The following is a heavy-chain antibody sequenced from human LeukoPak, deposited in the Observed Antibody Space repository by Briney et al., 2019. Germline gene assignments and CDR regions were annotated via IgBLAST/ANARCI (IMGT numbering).Heavy chain of an antibody. Sequence: ASVKVSCKASGYTFTSYDINWVRQATGQGLEWIGWMNPNSGNTGYAQKFQGRVTMTRNPSLSTAYMALSSLRSEDTAVYYCAKSGYSYGYYFDYWGQGTLVTVSS. J-gene: IGHJ4*02. CDR3: AKSGYSYGYYFDY. CDR2: MNPNSGNT. D-gene: IGHD5-18*01. V-gene: IGHV1-8*01. CDR1: GYTFTSYD.